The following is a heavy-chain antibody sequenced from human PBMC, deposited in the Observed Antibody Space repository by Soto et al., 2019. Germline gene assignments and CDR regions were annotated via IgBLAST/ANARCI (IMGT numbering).Heavy chain of an antibody. CDR2: IYPGDSDT. CDR1: GYTFTTFW. D-gene: IGHD1-20*01. V-gene: IGHV5-51*01. Sequence: GESLKISCKGSGYTFTTFWIGWVRQLPGKGLEWMGIIYPGDSDTRYSPSFRGQVTMSADKSSTTVYLQWSSLKASDSAMYYCASRKITRDHFDFRGQGKMVTVSS. J-gene: IGHJ3*01. CDR3: ASRKITRDHFDF.